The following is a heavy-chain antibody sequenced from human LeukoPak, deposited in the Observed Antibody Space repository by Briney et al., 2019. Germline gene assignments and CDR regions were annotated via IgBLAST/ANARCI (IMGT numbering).Heavy chain of an antibody. CDR1: GFSFSSYS. Sequence: GGSLRLSCAASGFSFSSYSMNWVRQAPGKGLEWVSYISSSGSSIYYGDSVKGRFTISRDNAKNSLYLQMNSLRAEDTAVYHCARGAGGYFDYWGQGTLVTVSS. V-gene: IGHV3-48*04. CDR2: ISSSGSSI. D-gene: IGHD3-10*01. J-gene: IGHJ4*02. CDR3: ARGAGGYFDY.